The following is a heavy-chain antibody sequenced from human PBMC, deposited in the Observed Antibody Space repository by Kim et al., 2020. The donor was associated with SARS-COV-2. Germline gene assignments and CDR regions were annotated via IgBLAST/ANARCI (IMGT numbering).Heavy chain of an antibody. J-gene: IGHJ3*01. V-gene: IGHV5-51*01. CDR3: ARSASGRIDAFDV. CDR2: IYPSDSDA. D-gene: IGHD3-10*01. Sequence: GESLKISCRGSGYTFTRFWIAWVRQMPGKGLEWMGIIYPSDSDARNSPSFQGQVTISTDKSISSVYLQWSSLKASDTAMYYCARSASGRIDAFDVWGQGTMVTVSS. CDR1: GYTFTRFW.